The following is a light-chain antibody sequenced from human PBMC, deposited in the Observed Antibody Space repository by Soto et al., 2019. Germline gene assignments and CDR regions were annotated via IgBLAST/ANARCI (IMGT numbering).Light chain of an antibody. CDR3: QQSYSSLVT. CDR2: TSS. J-gene: IGKJ4*01. V-gene: IGKV1-39*01. Sequence: IEMTQSPASLSASVGDRVTITCRASQTIATYLNWFQHKSGRGPKRLIYTSSSVNSGVSSRFRGSGSRTDFTLTINDVQPEDSATNYCQQSYSSLVTFGAGTKVDIK. CDR1: QTIATY.